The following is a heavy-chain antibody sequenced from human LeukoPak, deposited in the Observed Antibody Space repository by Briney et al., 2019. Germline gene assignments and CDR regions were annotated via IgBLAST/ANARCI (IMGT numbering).Heavy chain of an antibody. CDR3: ARDCEGSSLFYWFDP. Sequence: SETLSLTCTVSGGSISSSSYYWGWIRQPPGKGLEWIGSIYYSGSTYYNPSLKSRVTISVDTSKNQFSLKLSSVTAADTAVYYCARDCEGSSLFYWFDPWSQGTLVTVSS. D-gene: IGHD6-6*01. CDR2: IYYSGST. V-gene: IGHV4-39*07. J-gene: IGHJ5*02. CDR1: GGSISSSSYY.